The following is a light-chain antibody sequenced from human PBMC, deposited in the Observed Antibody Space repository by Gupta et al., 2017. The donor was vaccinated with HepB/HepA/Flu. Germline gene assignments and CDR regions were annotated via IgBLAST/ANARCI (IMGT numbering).Light chain of an antibody. CDR1: QTISTY. V-gene: IGKV1-39*01. CDR3: QQSYSTPYT. CDR2: AAS. Sequence: DIQMTQSPSSLSASVRDRVTITCRASQTISTYLNWNQQKPGKAPNLLIYAASNLQSGVPSRFSGGGSGTDFTLTISSLQPEDFATYFCQQSYSTPYTFGQGTTLEIK. J-gene: IGKJ2*01.